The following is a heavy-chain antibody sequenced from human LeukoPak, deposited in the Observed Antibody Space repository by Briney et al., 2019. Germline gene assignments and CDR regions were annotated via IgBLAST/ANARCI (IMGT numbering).Heavy chain of an antibody. CDR2: INHSGST. D-gene: IGHD5-18*01. Sequence: ASETLSLTCAVYGGSFSGYYWSWIRQRPRKGLGWVGEINHSGSTNYNPSLKRRVTISVDTSKNQSSLKLSSVTAADTAVYYCARVGYSYGYFGYWGQGTLVTVSS. J-gene: IGHJ4*01. CDR1: GGSFSGYY. V-gene: IGHV4-34*01. CDR3: ARVGYSYGYFGY.